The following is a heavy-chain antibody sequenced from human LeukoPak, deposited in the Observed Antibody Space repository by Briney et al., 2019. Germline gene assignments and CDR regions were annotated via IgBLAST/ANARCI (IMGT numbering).Heavy chain of an antibody. D-gene: IGHD6-13*01. J-gene: IGHJ4*02. Sequence: GGSLRLSCAASGFIFSSYGMHWLRQAPGKGLEWVAFIRYDGSNKYYADSVKGRFTISRDNSKNTLYLQMNSLRAEDTAVYYCASGYSSSWYLASPFDYWGQGTLVTVSS. CDR1: GFIFSSYG. CDR2: IRYDGSNK. CDR3: ASGYSSSWYLASPFDY. V-gene: IGHV3-30*02.